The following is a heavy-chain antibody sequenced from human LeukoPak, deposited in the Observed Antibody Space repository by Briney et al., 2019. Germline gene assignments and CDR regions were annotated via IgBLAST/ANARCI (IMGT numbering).Heavy chain of an antibody. D-gene: IGHD3-3*01. CDR1: GFTFSSYS. J-gene: IGHJ6*03. Sequence: GGSLRLSCAASGFTFSSYSMNWVRQAPGKGLEWVSSISSSSSYIYYADSVKGRFTISRDNAKNSLYLKMNSLRAEDTAVYYCARSYYDFWSGYSPYYYYYYMDVWGKGTTVTVSS. V-gene: IGHV3-21*01. CDR2: ISSSSSYI. CDR3: ARSYYDFWSGYSPYYYYYYMDV.